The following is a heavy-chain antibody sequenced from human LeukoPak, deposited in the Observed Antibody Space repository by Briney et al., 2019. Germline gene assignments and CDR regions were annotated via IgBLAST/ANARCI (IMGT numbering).Heavy chain of an antibody. J-gene: IGHJ6*02. Sequence: ASVKVSCKASGYTFTGYYVHWVRQATGQGLEWMGWMNPNSGNTGYAQKFQGRVTMTRNTSISTAYMELSSLRSEDTAVYYCAREVSSTRKYYYYGMDVWGQGTTVTVSS. CDR2: MNPNSGNT. CDR1: GYTFTGYY. V-gene: IGHV1-8*02. CDR3: AREVSSTRKYYYYGMDV. D-gene: IGHD2-2*01.